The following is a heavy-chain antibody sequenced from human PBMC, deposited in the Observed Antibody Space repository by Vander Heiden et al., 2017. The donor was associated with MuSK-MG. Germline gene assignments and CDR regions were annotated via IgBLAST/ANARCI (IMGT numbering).Heavy chain of an antibody. V-gene: IGHV3-21*01. CDR3: ARAVIAAAGSPFDY. CDR2: ISSSSSYI. D-gene: IGHD6-13*01. CDR1: GFTFSSYS. Sequence: EVQLVESGGGLVKPGGSLRLSCAASGFTFSSYSMNWVRQAPGKGLEWVSSISSSSSYIYYADSVKGRFTISRDNAKNSLYLQMNSLRAEDTAVYYCARAVIAAAGSPFDYWGQGTLVTVSS. J-gene: IGHJ4*02.